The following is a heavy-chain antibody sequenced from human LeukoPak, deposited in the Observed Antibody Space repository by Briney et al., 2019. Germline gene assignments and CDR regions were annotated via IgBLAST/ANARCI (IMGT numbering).Heavy chain of an antibody. Sequence: KPSETLSLTCTVSGGSISRYYWSWIRQPPGKGLEWIGYIYYSGSTNYNPSLESRVTISADTSKNQFSLKMSSVTAADTAVYFCARDAGGYYAYWGQGTLVTVSS. D-gene: IGHD3-22*01. CDR2: IYYSGST. CDR1: GGSISRYY. CDR3: ARDAGGYYAY. V-gene: IGHV4-59*01. J-gene: IGHJ4*02.